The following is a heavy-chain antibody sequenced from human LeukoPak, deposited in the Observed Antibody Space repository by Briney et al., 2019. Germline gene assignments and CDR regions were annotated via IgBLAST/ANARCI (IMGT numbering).Heavy chain of an antibody. CDR2: IYHSGST. CDR1: GYSISSCYC. D-gene: IGHD3-10*01. CDR3: ARDDSGSFDY. V-gene: IGHV4-38-2*02. Sequence: SETLSLTCDVSGYSISSCYCWGWIRQPPGKGLEWIGSIYHSGSTYYKPSLKSRVTISVDTSKNQFSLKLSSVTAADTALYYCARDDSGSFDYWGQGTLVIVSS. J-gene: IGHJ4*02.